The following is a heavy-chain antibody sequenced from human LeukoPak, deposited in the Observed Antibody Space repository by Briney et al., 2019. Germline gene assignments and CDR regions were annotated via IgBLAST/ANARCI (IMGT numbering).Heavy chain of an antibody. Sequence: GESLKISCKGSGYSFTSYWIGWVRQMPGKGLEWMGIIYPGDSDTRYSPSFQGQVTISADKSISTAYLQWSSLKASDTAMYYCARHVEMATNTHWFDPWGQGTLVTVSS. D-gene: IGHD5-24*01. CDR1: GYSFTSYW. CDR3: ARHVEMATNTHWFDP. J-gene: IGHJ5*02. V-gene: IGHV5-51*01. CDR2: IYPGDSDT.